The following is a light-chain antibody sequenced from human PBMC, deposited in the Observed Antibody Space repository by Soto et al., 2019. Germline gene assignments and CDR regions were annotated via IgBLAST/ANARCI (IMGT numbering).Light chain of an antibody. CDR3: QQFGRSPPSWT. CDR1: QSVSSSY. CDR2: DAS. V-gene: IGKV3-20*01. J-gene: IGKJ1*01. Sequence: EIVLTQSPGTLSLSPGERATLSCRASQSVSSSYLAWYQQKPGQPPRLLIFDASSRATGIPDRFSGSGSGTDFTLTISSLEPEDFAVCYCQQFGRSPPSWTFGQGTKVEIK.